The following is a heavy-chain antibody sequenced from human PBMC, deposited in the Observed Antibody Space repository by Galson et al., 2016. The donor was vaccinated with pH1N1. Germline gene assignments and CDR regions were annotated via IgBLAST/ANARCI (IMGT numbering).Heavy chain of an antibody. CDR1: GFTFNMHW. Sequence: SVRLSCAASGFTFNMHWMHWVRQAPGKGLEWVANINEDGSKKYYVDSVKGRFTISRDNAKHSLSLQMDSLTAEDTAVYFCGREIASPHFLWGQGILVTVSS. J-gene: IGHJ4*01. V-gene: IGHV3-7*01. D-gene: IGHD2-21*01. CDR3: GREIASPHFL. CDR2: INEDGSKK.